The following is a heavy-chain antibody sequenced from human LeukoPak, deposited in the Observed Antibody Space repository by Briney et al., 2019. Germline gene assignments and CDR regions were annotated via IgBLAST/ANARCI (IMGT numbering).Heavy chain of an antibody. J-gene: IGHJ4*02. Sequence: GASVKVSCKASGYTFTGYYMHWVRQAPGQGLEWMGWINPNSGGTNYAQKFQGRVTMTRDTSISTAYMELSRLRSDDTAVYYCARVLRGYDSYYFDYWGQGTLVTVSS. V-gene: IGHV1-2*02. CDR1: GYTFTGYY. CDR2: INPNSGGT. CDR3: ARVLRGYDSYYFDY. D-gene: IGHD5-12*01.